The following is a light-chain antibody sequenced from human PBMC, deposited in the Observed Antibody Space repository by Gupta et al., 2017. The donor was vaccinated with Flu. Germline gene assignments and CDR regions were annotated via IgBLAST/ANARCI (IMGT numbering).Light chain of an antibody. CDR2: EVS. J-gene: IGLJ2*01. CDR1: SSDIGGYDF. V-gene: IGLV2-14*01. CDR3: TSYTSSSHVI. Sequence: QSALTQPASVSGSPGHSITISCTGRSSDIGGYDFVSWYQQYPGKVPKLMIYEVSNRPSGVSDRFSGAKSGNTASLTISGLQVDDEADYYCTSYTSSSHVIFGGGTKLTV.